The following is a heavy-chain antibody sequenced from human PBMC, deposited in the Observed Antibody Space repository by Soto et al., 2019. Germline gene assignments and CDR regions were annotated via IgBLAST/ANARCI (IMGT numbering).Heavy chain of an antibody. D-gene: IGHD3-10*01. J-gene: IGHJ4*02. Sequence: QVQLVQSGAEVKKPGASVKVSCKASGYTFTSYTISWVRQAPGQGLEWMGWISAYNGNTNYAQKFQGRVTMTTDTPTPTAYMELRSLRSDDTAVYYCARDLPYYYDSGSYEDYWGQGTLVTVSS. V-gene: IGHV1-18*01. CDR2: ISAYNGNT. CDR1: GYTFTSYT. CDR3: ARDLPYYYDSGSYEDY.